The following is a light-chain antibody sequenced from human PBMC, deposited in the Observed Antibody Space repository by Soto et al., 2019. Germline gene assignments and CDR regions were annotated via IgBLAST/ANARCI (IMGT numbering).Light chain of an antibody. CDR3: CSYAGSSTFVV. CDR2: EVS. Sequence: QSSLTQPASLSGSPGPSITLSRTGTNRDVGSYNLVSWYQQHPGKAPKLMIYEVSKRPSGVSNRFSGSKSGNTASLTISGLQAEDEADYYCCSYAGSSTFVVFGGGTKVTV. V-gene: IGLV2-23*02. J-gene: IGLJ2*01. CDR1: NRDVGSYNL.